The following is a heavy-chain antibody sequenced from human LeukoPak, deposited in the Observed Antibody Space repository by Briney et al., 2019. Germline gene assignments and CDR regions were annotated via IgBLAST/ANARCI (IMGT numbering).Heavy chain of an antibody. CDR3: VRGIFI. CDR2: INHSGST. J-gene: IGHJ3*02. Sequence: SETLSLTCAVYGGSFSGYYWSWIRQPPGKGLEWIGEINHSGSTNYNPSLKSRVTISVDTSKNQFSLKLSSVTAADTAVYYCVRGIFIWGQGTMVTVSS. V-gene: IGHV4-34*01. CDR1: GGSFSGYY.